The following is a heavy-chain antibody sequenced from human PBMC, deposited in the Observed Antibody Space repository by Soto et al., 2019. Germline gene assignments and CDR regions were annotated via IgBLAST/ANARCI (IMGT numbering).Heavy chain of an antibody. Sequence: QLQLVQSGSEVKKPGASVKVSCKTSGFTFTNYGFTWVRQAPGKGLEWMGWSSALNGFTNYAQDFQGRVTLTTDASTNTAYMKLRGLRSDDTAFYYCAATSSIAIGLREWGQGTLVSVAS. V-gene: IGHV1-18*01. D-gene: IGHD6-6*01. J-gene: IGHJ4*02. CDR3: AATSSIAIGLRE. CDR1: GFTFTNYG. CDR2: SSALNGFT.